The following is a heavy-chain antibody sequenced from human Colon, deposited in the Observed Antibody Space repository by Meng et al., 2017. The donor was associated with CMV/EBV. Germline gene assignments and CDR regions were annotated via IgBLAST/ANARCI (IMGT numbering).Heavy chain of an antibody. CDR1: GFSISNSR. Sequence: RGSLRLSCAASGFSISNSRMSWVRRAPGKGLEWISRIRDSDGVASYADSVRGRFTISRDISQNTLYLQMNSLKVEDTAVYYCTKGATFGVTAPDYWGQGTLVTVSS. V-gene: IGHV3-23*01. J-gene: IGHJ4*02. D-gene: IGHD2-21*02. CDR3: TKGATFGVTAPDY. CDR2: IRDSDGVA.